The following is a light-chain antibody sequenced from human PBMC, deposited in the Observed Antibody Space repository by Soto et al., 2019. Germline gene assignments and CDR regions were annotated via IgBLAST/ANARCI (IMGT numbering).Light chain of an antibody. Sequence: DLQMTQSPSTLSASVGDRVTITCRASQSISNWLAWYQQKPGKAPKLLIYKASSLESGVPSRFSGSGSGTEFTLTISSLQPDDFATYYCQQYNSYWYTFGQGTKLEIK. V-gene: IGKV1-5*03. CDR1: QSISNW. CDR2: KAS. CDR3: QQYNSYWYT. J-gene: IGKJ2*01.